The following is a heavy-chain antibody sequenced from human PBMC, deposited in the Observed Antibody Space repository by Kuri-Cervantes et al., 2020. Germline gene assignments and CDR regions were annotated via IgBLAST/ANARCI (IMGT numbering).Heavy chain of an antibody. CDR2: IYYSGST. CDR1: GGSISSGGDY. D-gene: IGHD2-2*01. V-gene: IGHV4-31*03. Sequence: LRLSCTVSGGSISSGGDYWSWIRQHPGKGLEWIGYIYYSGSTYYNPSLKSRVTISVHTSKTQFSLKLSAVTAADTAVYYCAGVGGVPAANWFDPWGQGTLVTVSS. CDR3: AGVGGVPAANWFDP. J-gene: IGHJ5*02.